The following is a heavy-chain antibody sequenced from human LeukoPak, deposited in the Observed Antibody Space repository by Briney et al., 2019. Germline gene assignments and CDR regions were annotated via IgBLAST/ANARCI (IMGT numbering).Heavy chain of an antibody. V-gene: IGHV3-23*01. Sequence: PGGSLRLSCAASGFTFSNYAMNWVSPVPERWLGWDSGISGSDSSTYYADSEKGRFTISRDNSKNTLDLQMNSLRAEDTAVYHCAKGHGSGSWLVDVWGKGTTVTVSS. CDR3: AKGHGSGSWLVDV. J-gene: IGHJ6*04. CDR1: GFTFSNYA. CDR2: ISGSDSST. D-gene: IGHD3-10*01.